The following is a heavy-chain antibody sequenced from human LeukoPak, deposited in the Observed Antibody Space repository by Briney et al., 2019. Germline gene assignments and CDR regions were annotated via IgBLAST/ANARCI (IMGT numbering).Heavy chain of an antibody. CDR2: INPNSGAT. CDR3: AARYSSSWYAIGYYYSGMDV. Sequence: ASVKLSRKPSGYTFTGFYIHCVRQAPGQRLEWMGWINPNSGATNYARKFKVRVTMTRETSISTAYMKLSRLRSDDTAVYYWAARYSSSWYAIGYYYSGMDVWGQGTTVTVSS. D-gene: IGHD6-13*01. V-gene: IGHV1-2*02. CDR1: GYTFTGFY. J-gene: IGHJ6*02.